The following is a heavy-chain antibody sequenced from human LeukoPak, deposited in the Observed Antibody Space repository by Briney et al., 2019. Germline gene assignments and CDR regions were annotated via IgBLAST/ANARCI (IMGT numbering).Heavy chain of an antibody. D-gene: IGHD5-18*01. CDR1: GFTFINHA. CDR2: IGGSGGVT. CDR3: ARLENGYSYGS. V-gene: IGHV3-23*01. Sequence: GGSLRLSCAASGFTFINHAMTWVRQAPGKGLEWVSAIGGSGGVTYYADSVRGRFTISRDNSKNTLYLQMNSLRAEDTAVYYCARLENGYSYGSWGQGTLVTVSS. J-gene: IGHJ4*02.